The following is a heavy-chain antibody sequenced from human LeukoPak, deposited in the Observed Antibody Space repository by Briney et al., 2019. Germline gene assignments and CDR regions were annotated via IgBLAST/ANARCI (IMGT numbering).Heavy chain of an antibody. V-gene: IGHV5-51*01. D-gene: IGHD3-22*01. J-gene: IGHJ4*02. CDR3: ASALYDSSGYYFYFDY. Sequence: GASLQISCKGSGSSFNTYWIGWVRQMPGKGLEWMGIIYPGDSDTKYSPSFQGQVTISADKSISTAYLQWSSLKASDTAMYYCASALYDSSGYYFYFDYWGQGTLVTVSS. CDR2: IYPGDSDT. CDR1: GSSFNTYW.